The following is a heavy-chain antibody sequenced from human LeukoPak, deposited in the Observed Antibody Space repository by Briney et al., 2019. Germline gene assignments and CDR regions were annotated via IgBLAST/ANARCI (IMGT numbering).Heavy chain of an antibody. CDR1: GGSFSGYY. CDR3: ARDTVLWFGERDY. V-gene: IGHV4-34*01. Sequence: PSETLSLTCAVYGGSFSGYYWSWIRQPPGKGLEWIGEINHSGSTNYNPSLKSRVTISVDTSKNQFSLKLSSVTAADTAVYYCARDTVLWFGERDYWGQGTLVTVSS. CDR2: INHSGST. J-gene: IGHJ4*02. D-gene: IGHD3-10*01.